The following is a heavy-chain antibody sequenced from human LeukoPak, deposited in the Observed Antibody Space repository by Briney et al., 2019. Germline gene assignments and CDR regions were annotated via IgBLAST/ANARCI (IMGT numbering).Heavy chain of an antibody. D-gene: IGHD3-9*01. CDR3: ARTFDWYYYYYGMDV. Sequence: ASVKVSRKASGYTFTSYGISWVRQAPGQGLEWMGWISAYNGNTNYAQKLQGRVTMTTDTSTSTAYMELRSLRSDDTAVYYCARTFDWYYYYYGMDVWGQGTTVTVSS. CDR2: ISAYNGNT. V-gene: IGHV1-18*01. J-gene: IGHJ6*02. CDR1: GYTFTSYG.